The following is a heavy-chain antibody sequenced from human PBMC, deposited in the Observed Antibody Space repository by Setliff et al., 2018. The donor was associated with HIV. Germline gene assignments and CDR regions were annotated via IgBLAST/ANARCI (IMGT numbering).Heavy chain of an antibody. D-gene: IGHD1-1*01. CDR3: ATGLSSTDPSSNS. CDR2: IIPVGGTT. J-gene: IGHJ4*02. V-gene: IGHV1-69*08. Sequence: SVKVSCKTSGGIISWVRQAPGQGLEWMGRIIPVGGTTNYAQKFQGRVTITADKSTSTVYMELSSLRSDDTAVYYCATGLSSTDPSSNSWGQGTPVTVSS. CDR1: GGI.